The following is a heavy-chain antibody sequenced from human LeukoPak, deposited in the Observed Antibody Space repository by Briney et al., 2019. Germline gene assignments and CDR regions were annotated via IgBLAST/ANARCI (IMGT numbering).Heavy chain of an antibody. CDR3: ATYKNWVAGDV. D-gene: IGHD7-27*01. J-gene: IGHJ6*02. V-gene: IGHV3-7*01. Sequence: PGGSLRLSCAASGFSFSDSWMSWVRQAPGKGPDWVANIKEDESQEHYADSVKGRFTVSRDNAKNSLFLQMNSLRVEDTAVYYCATYKNWVAGDVWGQGSTVSVSS. CDR2: IKEDESQE. CDR1: GFSFSDSW.